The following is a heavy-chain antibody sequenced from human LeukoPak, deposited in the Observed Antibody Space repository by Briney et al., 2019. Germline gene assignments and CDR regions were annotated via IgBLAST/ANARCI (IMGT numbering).Heavy chain of an antibody. Sequence: PSETLSLTCTVSGGSISSYYWSWIRQPPGKGLEWIGYIYYSGSTNYNPSLKSRVTISVDTSKDQFSLKLSSVTAADTAVYYCARAAYYYDSSGYNFDYWGQGTLVTVSP. D-gene: IGHD3-22*01. V-gene: IGHV4-59*01. J-gene: IGHJ4*02. CDR3: ARAAYYYDSSGYNFDY. CDR1: GGSISSYY. CDR2: IYYSGST.